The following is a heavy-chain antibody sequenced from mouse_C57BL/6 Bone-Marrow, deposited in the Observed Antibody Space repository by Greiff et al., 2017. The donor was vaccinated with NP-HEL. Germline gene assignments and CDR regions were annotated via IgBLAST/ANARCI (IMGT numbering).Heavy chain of an antibody. Sequence: VKVVESGAELVRPGASVKLSCKASGYTFTDYYINWVKQRPGQGLEWIARIYPGSGNTYYNEKFKGKGTLTTEKSSSAAYMQLSSLTSEDSADYDWARWDFDYDEYWYFDGWGTGTTGTVTS. CDR2: IYPGSGNT. CDR1: GYTFTDYY. CDR3: ARWDFDYDEYWYFDG. J-gene: IGHJ1*03. V-gene: IGHV1-76*01. D-gene: IGHD2-4*01.